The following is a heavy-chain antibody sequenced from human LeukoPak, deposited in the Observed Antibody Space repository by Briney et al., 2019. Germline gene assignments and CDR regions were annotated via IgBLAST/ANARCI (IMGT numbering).Heavy chain of an antibody. CDR2: INHSGST. Sequence: PSETLSLTCAVYGGSFSGYYWSWIRQPPGKGLEWIGEINHSGSTNYNPSLKSRVTISVDTSKNQFSLKLSSVTAADTAVYYCARGGITRGLAYWGQGTLVTVSS. CDR3: ARGGITRGLAY. V-gene: IGHV4-34*01. D-gene: IGHD3-10*01. J-gene: IGHJ4*02. CDR1: GGSFSGYY.